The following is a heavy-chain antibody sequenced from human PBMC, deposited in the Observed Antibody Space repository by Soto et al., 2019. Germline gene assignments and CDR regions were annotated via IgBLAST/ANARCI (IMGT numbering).Heavy chain of an antibody. Sequence: GGSLRLSCAASGFTFSSYAMSWVRQAPGKGLEWVSAISGSGGSTYYADSVKGRFTISRDNSKNTLYLQMNSLRAEDTAVYYCAKDLGYSSNYGMDVWGQGTTVTVSS. J-gene: IGHJ6*02. D-gene: IGHD6-13*01. CDR1: GFTFSSYA. CDR3: AKDLGYSSNYGMDV. V-gene: IGHV3-23*01. CDR2: ISGSGGST.